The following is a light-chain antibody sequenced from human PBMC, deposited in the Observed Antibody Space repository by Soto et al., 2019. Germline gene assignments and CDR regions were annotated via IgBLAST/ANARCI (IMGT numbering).Light chain of an antibody. CDR2: GAS. J-gene: IGKJ1*01. CDR3: QQYDDWPPWT. Sequence: EVVMTQSPATLSVSLGERVTLSCRASQSVSSNLAWYQQKPGQAPRVLIYGASTRATGIPARFSGSGSGTEFTLTISSLQSEDFVVYYCQQYDDWPPWTFGQGTKVEIE. V-gene: IGKV3-15*01. CDR1: QSVSSN.